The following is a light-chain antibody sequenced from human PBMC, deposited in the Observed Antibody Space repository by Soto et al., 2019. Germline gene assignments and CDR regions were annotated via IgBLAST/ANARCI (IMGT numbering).Light chain of an antibody. Sequence: QSALTQPPSASGSPGQSVTISCTGTSSDVGGYNYVSWYQQHPGKAPQLMIYEVSKRPSGVPDRFSGSKSGNTASLTVSGLQPEDEADYYCSSYAGSNNLGVFGGGTKLTVL. CDR2: EVS. J-gene: IGLJ3*02. CDR1: SSDVGGYNY. V-gene: IGLV2-8*01. CDR3: SSYAGSNNLGV.